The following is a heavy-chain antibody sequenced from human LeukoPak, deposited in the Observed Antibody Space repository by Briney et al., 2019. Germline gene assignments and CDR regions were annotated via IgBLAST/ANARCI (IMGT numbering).Heavy chain of an antibody. D-gene: IGHD3-22*01. J-gene: IGHJ4*02. Sequence: ASVKVSCKASGYTFTSYGISWVRQAPGQGLEWMGWISAYNGNTNDTQKLQGRVTMTTDTSTSTAYMELRSLRSDDTAVYYCARESHYYDSSGYQGMDYWGQGTLVTVSS. CDR1: GYTFTSYG. V-gene: IGHV1-18*01. CDR2: ISAYNGNT. CDR3: ARESHYYDSSGYQGMDY.